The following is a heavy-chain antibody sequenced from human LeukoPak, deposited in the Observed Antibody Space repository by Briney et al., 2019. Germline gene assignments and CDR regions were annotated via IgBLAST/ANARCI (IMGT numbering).Heavy chain of an antibody. Sequence: GGSLRPSCAPSGFTLSSYAMSWVRQAPGKGLEWVSAISGSGGSTYYAVSVKGRFTISRDNSKNTLYLQMNSLRAEDTAVYYCAKSWAMVSWSDYWGQGTLVTVSS. CDR3: AKSWAMVSWSDY. CDR2: ISGSGGST. D-gene: IGHD5-18*01. V-gene: IGHV3-23*01. J-gene: IGHJ4*02. CDR1: GFTLSSYA.